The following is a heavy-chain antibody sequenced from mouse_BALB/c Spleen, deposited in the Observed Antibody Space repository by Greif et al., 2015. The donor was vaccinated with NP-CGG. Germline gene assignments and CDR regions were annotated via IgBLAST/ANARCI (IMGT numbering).Heavy chain of an antibody. J-gene: IGHJ4*01. CDR2: IDPANGNT. CDR1: GFNIEDTY. Sequence: VQLQQSGAELVKPGASVKLSCTASGFNIEDTYMHWVKQRPEQGLEWIGRIDPANGNTKYDPKFQGKATITADTSSNTAYLQLSSLTSEDTAVYYCASGDYDGVGAMDYWGQGTSVTVSS. V-gene: IGHV14-3*02. CDR3: ASGDYDGVGAMDY. D-gene: IGHD2-4*01.